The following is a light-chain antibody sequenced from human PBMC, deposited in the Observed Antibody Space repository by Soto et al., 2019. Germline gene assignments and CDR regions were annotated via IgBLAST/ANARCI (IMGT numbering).Light chain of an antibody. CDR1: QSISSY. Sequence: DIEITQSPSSLSASVGDRVTITFRASQSISSYLNWYQQKPGKAPKLLIYAASSLQSGVPSRFSGSASATDFTLTISSLQTEHFATYYCQQSYSTPLTFGGGTKVDIK. J-gene: IGKJ4*01. CDR3: QQSYSTPLT. CDR2: AAS. V-gene: IGKV1-39*01.